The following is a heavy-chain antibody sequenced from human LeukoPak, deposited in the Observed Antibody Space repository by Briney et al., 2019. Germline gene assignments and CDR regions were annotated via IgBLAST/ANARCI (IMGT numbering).Heavy chain of an antibody. CDR3: ARSSPGIAVTGNWWFDP. CDR1: GYSFTDYW. J-gene: IGHJ5*02. Sequence: GESLKISCKGSGYSFTDYWIGWVRQMPGKGLEWMGIIYPGDSDTTYSPSFQGQVTISADRSISTAYLQWSSLKASDTAMYYCARSSPGIAVTGNWWFDPWGQGTLVTVSS. CDR2: IYPGDSDT. V-gene: IGHV5-51*01. D-gene: IGHD6-19*01.